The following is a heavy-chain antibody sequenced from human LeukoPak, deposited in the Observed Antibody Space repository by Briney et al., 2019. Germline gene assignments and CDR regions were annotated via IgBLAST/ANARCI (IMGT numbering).Heavy chain of an antibody. CDR1: RFTFSSYS. V-gene: IGHV3-30*02. Sequence: GGSLRLSCAASRFTFSSYSMNWVRQAPGKGLEWVAFTRDDGSKKYYTDSVKGRLTISRDNSKNTLYLQMNSLRAEDTAVYYCAKGPHYYGSGSHRRGHYFDYWGQGTLVTVSS. CDR3: AKGPHYYGSGSHRRGHYFDY. D-gene: IGHD3-10*01. CDR2: TRDDGSKK. J-gene: IGHJ4*02.